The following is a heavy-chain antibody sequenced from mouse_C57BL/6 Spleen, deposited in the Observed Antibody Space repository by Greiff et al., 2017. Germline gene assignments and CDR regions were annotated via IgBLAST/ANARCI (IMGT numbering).Heavy chain of an antibody. CDR3: ARGGGYYDAMDY. J-gene: IGHJ4*01. Sequence: EVNVVESGGGLVKPGGSLKLSCAASGFTFSDYGMHWVRQAPEKGLEWVAYISSGRSTIYYADTVKGRFTISRDNAKNTLFLQMTSLRSEDTAMYYCARGGGYYDAMDYWGQGTSVTVSS. D-gene: IGHD2-2*01. CDR2: ISSGRSTI. CDR1: GFTFSDYG. V-gene: IGHV5-17*01.